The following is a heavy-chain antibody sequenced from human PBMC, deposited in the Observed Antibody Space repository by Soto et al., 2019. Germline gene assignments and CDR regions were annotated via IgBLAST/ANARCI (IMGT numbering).Heavy chain of an antibody. Sequence: ASVKVSCKASGYKFTTYFIHWVRQAPGQGLEWMGMIHPSGDTGYAQKFRGRVTMTIDTPTTTAYMGLRNLTSEDTAVYFSVRGYCTTSPCSGDFQFWGQGTLVTVSS. D-gene: IGHD2-15*01. CDR1: GYKFTTYF. CDR3: VRGYCTTSPCSGDFQF. CDR2: IHPSGDT. V-gene: IGHV1-46*01. J-gene: IGHJ1*01.